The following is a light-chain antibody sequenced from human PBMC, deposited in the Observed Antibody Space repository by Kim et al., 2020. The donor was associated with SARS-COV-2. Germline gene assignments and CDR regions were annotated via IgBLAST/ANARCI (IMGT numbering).Light chain of an antibody. Sequence: LCTGERATLSCRASQSDGSNYFGRYQQKPGQAPRLLIVGASSRATGIPDKFGGSEAGTDFTLTIRGREPEGLAVYYCQQYGSSPYTCGQGTKLEI. CDR1: QSDGSNY. CDR3: QQYGSSPYT. CDR2: GAS. J-gene: IGKJ2*01. V-gene: IGKV3-20*01.